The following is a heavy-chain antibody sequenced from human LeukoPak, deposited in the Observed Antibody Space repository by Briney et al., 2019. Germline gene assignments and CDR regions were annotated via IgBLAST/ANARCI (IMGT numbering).Heavy chain of an antibody. J-gene: IGHJ4*02. CDR2: IYTSGST. D-gene: IGHD3-22*01. CDR3: ASEGYYDSSGYFD. Sequence: SETLSLTCTVSGGSISRDYWSWIRQPAGKGLEWIGRIYTSGSTNYNPSLKSRVTMSVDTSKNQFSLKLSSVTAAATDVYYCASEGYYDSSGYFDWGQGTLVTVSS. CDR1: GGSISRDY. V-gene: IGHV4-4*07.